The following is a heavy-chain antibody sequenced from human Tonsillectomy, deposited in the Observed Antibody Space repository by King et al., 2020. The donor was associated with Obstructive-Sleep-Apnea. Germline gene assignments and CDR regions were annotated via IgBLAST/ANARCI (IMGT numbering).Heavy chain of an antibody. Sequence: QLVQSGAEVKKPGSSVKVSCKASGGSLSSYAFSWVRQAPGQGLEWMGGIIPILGISNYAQKFQGGVTITADKFKSTVYMELGSLRYEDTAVYYCARGPEFYYDTSGYYYFDYWGQGTLVTVSS. V-gene: IGHV1-69*10. CDR1: GGSLSSYA. J-gene: IGHJ4*02. D-gene: IGHD3-22*01. CDR2: IIPILGIS. CDR3: ARGPEFYYDTSGYYYFDY.